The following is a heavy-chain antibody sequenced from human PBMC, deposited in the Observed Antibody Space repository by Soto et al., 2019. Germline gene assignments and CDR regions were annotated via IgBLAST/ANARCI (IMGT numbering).Heavy chain of an antibody. CDR2: INPSDSFV. CDR3: ATQKWDIFIGANYFDL. CDR1: GYTFTNYW. D-gene: IGHD3-9*01. V-gene: IGHV5-10-1*01. Sequence: PGESLKISCKGSGYTFTNYWINWVRQMPGKGLEWMGRINPSDSFVNYSPSFQGHVTISADKSISTAFLQWSSLKASDTAMYYCATQKWDIFIGANYFDLWGQGTLVTVSS. J-gene: IGHJ5*02.